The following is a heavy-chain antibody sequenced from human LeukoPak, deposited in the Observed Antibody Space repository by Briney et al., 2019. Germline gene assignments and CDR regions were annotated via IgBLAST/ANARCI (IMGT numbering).Heavy chain of an antibody. CDR3: ARDLYYDSSGYYPSFDY. CDR1: EFTFSSYS. V-gene: IGHV3-48*02. CDR2: ITNSGNSK. Sequence: PGGSLRLSCAASEFTFSSYSMNWVRQAPGKGLEWVSYITNSGNSKSYADSVKGRFTISRDNAKNSLYLQMNSLRDEDTAVYYCARDLYYDSSGYYPSFDYWGQGTLVTVSS. D-gene: IGHD3-22*01. J-gene: IGHJ4*02.